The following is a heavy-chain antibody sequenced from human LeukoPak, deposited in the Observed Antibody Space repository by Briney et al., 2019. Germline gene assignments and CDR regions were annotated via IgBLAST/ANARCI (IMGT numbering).Heavy chain of an antibody. D-gene: IGHD3-10*01. J-gene: IGHJ4*02. CDR2: ISAYNGNT. CDR3: ARDHYYGSGSYYSDY. CDR1: GYTFTSYG. V-gene: IGHV1-18*01. Sequence: ASVKVSCKASGYTFTSYGISWVRQAPGQGLEWMGWISAYNGNTNYAQKLQGRVTMTTDTSTSTAYMELRSLRSDDTAVYYCARDHYYGSGSYYSDYWGQGTLVPVSS.